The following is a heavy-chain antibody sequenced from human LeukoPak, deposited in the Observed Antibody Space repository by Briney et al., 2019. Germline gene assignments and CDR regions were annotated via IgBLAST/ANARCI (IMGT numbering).Heavy chain of an antibody. CDR3: AKAARYYDSSGYSTGAFDI. Sequence: GGSLRFSCAASGFTFSSYGMHWVRQAPGKGLEWVAVISYDGSNKYYADSVKGRFTISRDNSKNTLYLQMNSLRAEDTAVYYCAKAARYYDSSGYSTGAFDIWGQGTMVTVSS. CDR1: GFTFSSYG. D-gene: IGHD3-22*01. V-gene: IGHV3-30*18. CDR2: ISYDGSNK. J-gene: IGHJ3*02.